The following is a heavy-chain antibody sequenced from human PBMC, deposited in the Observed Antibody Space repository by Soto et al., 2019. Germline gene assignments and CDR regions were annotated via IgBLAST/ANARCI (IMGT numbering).Heavy chain of an antibody. D-gene: IGHD2-15*01. Sequence: SVKVSCKASGGTLSSYAISWVRQAPGQGLEWMGGIIPIFGTANYAQKFQGRVTITADESTSTAYMELSSLRSEDTAVYYCARETGYCSGGSCSNWFDPWGQGTLVTVS. CDR1: GGTLSSYA. J-gene: IGHJ5*02. CDR2: IIPIFGTA. CDR3: ARETGYCSGGSCSNWFDP. V-gene: IGHV1-69*13.